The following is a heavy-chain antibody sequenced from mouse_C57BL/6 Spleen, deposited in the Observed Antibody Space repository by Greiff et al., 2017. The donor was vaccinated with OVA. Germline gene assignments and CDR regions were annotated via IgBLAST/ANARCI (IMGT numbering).Heavy chain of an antibody. V-gene: IGHV1-81*01. CDR2: IYPRSGNT. CDR3: ARFITTVAYYFDY. CDR1: GYTFTSYG. D-gene: IGHD1-1*01. J-gene: IGHJ2*01. Sequence: VKLVESGAELARPGASVKLSCKASGYTFTSYGISWVKQRTGQGLEWIGEIYPRSGNTYYNEKFKGKATLTADKSSSTAYMELRSLTSEDSAVYFCARFITTVAYYFDYWGQGTTLTVSS.